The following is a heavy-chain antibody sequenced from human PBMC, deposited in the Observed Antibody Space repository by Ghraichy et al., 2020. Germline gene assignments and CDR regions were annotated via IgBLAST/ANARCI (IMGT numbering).Heavy chain of an antibody. CDR1: GGSFSGYY. V-gene: IGHV4-34*01. CDR2: INHSGST. J-gene: IGHJ5*02. CDR3: ASGAGGIAARLGWFDP. D-gene: IGHD6-6*01. Sequence: SETLSLTCAVYGGSFSGYYWSWIRQPPGKGLEWIGEINHSGSTNYNPSLKSRVTISVDTSKNQFSLKLSSVTAADTAVYYCASGAGGIAARLGWFDPWGQGTLVTVSS.